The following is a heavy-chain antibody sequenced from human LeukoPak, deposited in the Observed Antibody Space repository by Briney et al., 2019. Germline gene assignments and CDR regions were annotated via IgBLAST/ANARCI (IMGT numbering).Heavy chain of an antibody. D-gene: IGHD2-2*01. J-gene: IGHJ4*02. V-gene: IGHV3-23*01. CDR1: GFTFSSYA. CDR2: ITGSGGRP. Sequence: GGSLRLSCAASGFTFSSYAMSWVRQAPGKGLEWVSSITGSGGRPYYADSVKGRFTISRDNSKNTLYLQMNSQRGEDTALYYCAKRYCSSSTCEAVPSSRFAYWGQGTPVTVSS. CDR3: AKRYCSSSTCEAVPSSRFAY.